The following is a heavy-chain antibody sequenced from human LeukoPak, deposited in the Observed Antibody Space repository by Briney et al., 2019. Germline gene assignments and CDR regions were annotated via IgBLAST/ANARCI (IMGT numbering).Heavy chain of an antibody. CDR3: AKDAWFVVVELDFDY. CDR1: GFTFSSYA. V-gene: IGHV3-23*01. Sequence: TGGSLRLSCAASGFTFSSYAMSWVRQAPGKGLEWVSAISDSGGSTYYADSVKGRFTISRDNSKNTLYLQMNSLRAEDTAVYYCAKDAWFVVVELDFDYWGQGTLVTVSS. CDR2: ISDSGGST. D-gene: IGHD2-15*01. J-gene: IGHJ4*02.